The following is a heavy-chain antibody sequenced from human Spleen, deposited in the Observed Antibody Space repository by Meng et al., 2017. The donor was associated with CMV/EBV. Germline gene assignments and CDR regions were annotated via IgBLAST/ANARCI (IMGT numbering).Heavy chain of an antibody. Sequence: SLRLSCAASGISVTNSYMSWVRQAPGKALEWVSVLSSDASTYYADSVQGRFTISRDNSKNTLYLQMNSLTAEDTAVYYCVKDMNPDYWGQGTLVTVSS. CDR2: LSSDAST. CDR3: VKDMNPDY. CDR1: GISVTNSY. J-gene: IGHJ4*02. V-gene: IGHV3-53*01.